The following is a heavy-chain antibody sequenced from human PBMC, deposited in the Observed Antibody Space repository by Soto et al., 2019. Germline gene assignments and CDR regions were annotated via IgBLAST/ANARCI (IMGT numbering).Heavy chain of an antibody. J-gene: IGHJ6*02. D-gene: IGHD2-15*01. Sequence: PGGALRLSCSASGFTFSSYAMHWVRQAPGKGLEYVSAISSNGGSTYYADSVKGRFTISRDNSKNTLYLQMNSLRADDTAVYYCARGYCSAVGCYVHYYYGFDVWGQGTTVTVSS. V-gene: IGHV3-64*04. CDR2: ISSNGGST. CDR3: ARGYCSAVGCYVHYYYGFDV. CDR1: GFTFSSYA.